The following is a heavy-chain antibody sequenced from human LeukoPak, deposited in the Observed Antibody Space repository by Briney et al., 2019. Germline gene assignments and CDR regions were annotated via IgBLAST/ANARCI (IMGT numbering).Heavy chain of an antibody. Sequence: GGSLRLSCAASGFTFSSYEMSWVRQAPGKGLEWVSYISSSGSTRYYADSVKVRFTISRDNAKNSLYLQMNSLRAEDTAVYYCARAPRGYYDCAFDIWGQGTMVTVSS. CDR2: ISSSGSTR. J-gene: IGHJ3*02. V-gene: IGHV3-48*03. CDR1: GFTFSSYE. D-gene: IGHD3-22*01. CDR3: ARAPRGYYDCAFDI.